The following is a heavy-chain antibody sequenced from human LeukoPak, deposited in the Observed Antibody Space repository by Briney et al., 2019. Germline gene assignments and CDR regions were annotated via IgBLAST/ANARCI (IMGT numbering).Heavy chain of an antibody. Sequence: VASVKVSCKASRYTFITYGITWVRQAPGQGLEWMAWFSIYNGNTKYPQKLQGRVPITTEISTRPGYIKLTTRKPDDRVGYYCARDGNRALTSSGEGDYYMNAWGQGTTVTVSS. CDR3: ARDGNRALTSSGEGDYYMNA. V-gene: IGHV1-18*01. J-gene: IGHJ6*03. CDR2: FSIYNGNT. CDR1: RYTFITYG. D-gene: IGHD3-10*01.